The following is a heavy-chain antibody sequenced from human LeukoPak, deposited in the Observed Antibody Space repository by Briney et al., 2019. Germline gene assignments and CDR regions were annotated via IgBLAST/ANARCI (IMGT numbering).Heavy chain of an antibody. CDR2: ISYDRSNK. CDR3: AREHQQLGHFDY. Sequence: GGSLRLSCAASGFTFSSYGVHWVRQAPGKGLEWVAVISYDRSNKYYADSVKGRFTISRDNSKNTLYLQMNSLRAEDTAVYYCAREHQQLGHFDYWGQGTLVTVSS. J-gene: IGHJ4*02. CDR1: GFTFSSYG. D-gene: IGHD6-13*01. V-gene: IGHV3-30*03.